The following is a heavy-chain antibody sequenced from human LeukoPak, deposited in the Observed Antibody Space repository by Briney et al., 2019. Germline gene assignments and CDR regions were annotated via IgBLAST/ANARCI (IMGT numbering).Heavy chain of an antibody. Sequence: GGSLRLSCAASVFIFSLYGMHWARHPSAKGLEWVAFIRSDGSDTYSAASVKGRFTISRDNSKNTLWLQMNSLRAEDTAVYYCAKHDSSSDFWGQGTLVTVSS. CDR3: AKHDSSSDF. CDR1: VFIFSLYG. J-gene: IGHJ4*02. CDR2: IRSDGSDT. V-gene: IGHV3-30*02. D-gene: IGHD3-22*01.